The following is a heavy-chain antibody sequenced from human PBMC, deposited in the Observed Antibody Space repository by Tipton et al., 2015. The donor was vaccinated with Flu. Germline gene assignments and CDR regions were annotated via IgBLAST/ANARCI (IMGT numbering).Heavy chain of an antibody. Sequence: TLSLTCAVYGGSFSGYYWSWIRQPPGKGLEWIGEINHSGSTNYNPSLKSRVTISVDTSKNQFSLKLSSVTAADTAVYYCARGNIWGIYRSLPWDWGQGTLVTVSS. J-gene: IGHJ4*02. CDR2: INHSGST. CDR3: ARGNIWGIYRSLPWD. CDR1: GGSFSGYY. D-gene: IGHD3-16*02. V-gene: IGHV4-34*01.